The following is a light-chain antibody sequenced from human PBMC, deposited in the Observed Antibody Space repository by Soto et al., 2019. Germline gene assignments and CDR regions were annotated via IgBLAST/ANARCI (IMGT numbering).Light chain of an antibody. CDR1: QSVSSSY. J-gene: IGKJ4*01. CDR3: QQYGSSPLT. CDR2: RAS. Sequence: EIVLTHSPGTLSLSPGERATLSCRASQSVSSSYLAWYQQKPGQAPKVLIYRASSRATGIPDRFSGSGSGTDFTLTISRLEPEDFAVYYCQQYGSSPLTFGGGTKVEIK. V-gene: IGKV3-20*01.